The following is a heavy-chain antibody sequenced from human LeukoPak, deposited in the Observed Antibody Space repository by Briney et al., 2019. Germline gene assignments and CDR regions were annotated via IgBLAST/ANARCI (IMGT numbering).Heavy chain of an antibody. J-gene: IGHJ4*02. CDR3: ARDRDLISIAARPTYYFDY. CDR2: INPNSGGT. V-gene: IGHV1-2*02. D-gene: IGHD6-6*01. CDR1: GYTFTGYY. Sequence: ASVKVSCKASGYTFTGYYMHWVRQAPGQGLEWMGWINPNSGGTNYAQKFQGRVTMTRDTSISTAYMELSRLRSDDTAVNYCARDRDLISIAARPTYYFDYWGQGTLVTVSS.